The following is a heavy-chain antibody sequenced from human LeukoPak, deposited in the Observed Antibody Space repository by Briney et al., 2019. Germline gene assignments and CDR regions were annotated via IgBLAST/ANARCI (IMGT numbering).Heavy chain of an antibody. D-gene: IGHD6-13*01. CDR3: AKGRRRSWSSNNS. V-gene: IGHV3-23*01. CDR1: GFTFSSYA. Sequence: PGGSLRLSCAASGFTFSSYAMSWVRQAPGKGLEWVSAISGSGGSTYYADSVKGRFTISRDNSKNTLYLQMNSLRAEDTAVYYFAKGRRRSWSSNNSWGQGTLVTVSS. CDR2: ISGSGGST. J-gene: IGHJ5*02.